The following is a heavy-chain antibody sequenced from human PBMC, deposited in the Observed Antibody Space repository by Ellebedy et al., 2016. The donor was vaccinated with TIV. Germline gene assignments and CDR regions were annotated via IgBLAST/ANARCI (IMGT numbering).Heavy chain of an antibody. J-gene: IGHJ4*02. D-gene: IGHD6-19*01. Sequence: GGSLRLSXKTSGYSFTKHWIAWVRQMPGKGLEWMGFIYPDDSDARYSPSFQGRVTISSDKSINTAYLQWSGLKASDTAMYFCARLRDALADEIDYWGQGTLVTVSS. V-gene: IGHV5-51*01. CDR1: GYSFTKHW. CDR3: ARLRDALADEIDY. CDR2: IYPDDSDA.